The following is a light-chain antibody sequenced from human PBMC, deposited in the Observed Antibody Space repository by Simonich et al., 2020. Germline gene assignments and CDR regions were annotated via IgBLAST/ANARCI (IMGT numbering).Light chain of an antibody. V-gene: IGLV2-14*01. J-gene: IGLJ2*01. Sequence: QSALTQPASVSGSPGQSITISCTGTSSDVGGYNYVSWYQQHPGQAPKLMFYDVSKRHSVVSNRFSGSKSGNTASLTISGLQAEDEADYYCSSYTSSSTYVVFGGGTKLTVL. CDR3: SSYTSSSTYVV. CDR1: SSDVGGYNY. CDR2: DVS.